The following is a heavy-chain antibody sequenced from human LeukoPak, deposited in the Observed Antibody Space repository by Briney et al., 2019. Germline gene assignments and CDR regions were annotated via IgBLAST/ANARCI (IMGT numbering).Heavy chain of an antibody. CDR3: ARGVDYYENSGTIDY. CDR2: ISGSGTNT. V-gene: IGHV3-23*01. CDR1: GFTFSNYA. D-gene: IGHD3-22*01. J-gene: IGHJ4*02. Sequence: PGGSLRLSCAASGFTFSNYAMSWVRQAPGKGLEWVSAISGSGTNTFYADSVKGRFTISRDNSKNTLYLQMNNLRAEDTAVYYCARGVDYYENSGTIDYWGQGTLVTVSS.